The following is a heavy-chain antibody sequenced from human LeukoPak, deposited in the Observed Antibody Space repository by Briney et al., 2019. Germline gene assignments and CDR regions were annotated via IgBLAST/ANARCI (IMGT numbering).Heavy chain of an antibody. CDR2: IYYSGST. D-gene: IGHD3-22*01. CDR3: AITGGPYYYDSSGYSIDPFDI. CDR1: GGSISSSSYY. Sequence: SETLSLTCTVSGGSISSSSYYWGWIRQPPGKGPEWIGSIYYSGSTYYNPSLKSRVTISVDTSKNQFSLKLSSVTAADTAVYYCAITGGPYYYDSSGYSIDPFDIWGQGTMVTVSS. V-gene: IGHV4-39*01. J-gene: IGHJ3*02.